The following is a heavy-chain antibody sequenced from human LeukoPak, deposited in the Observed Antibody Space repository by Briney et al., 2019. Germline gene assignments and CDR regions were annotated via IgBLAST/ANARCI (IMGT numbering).Heavy chain of an antibody. CDR1: GYTLTELS. D-gene: IGHD2-2*01. CDR3: ASSGYCSSTSCFNLHNWFDP. CDR2: FDPEDGET. V-gene: IGHV1-24*01. J-gene: IGHJ5*02. Sequence: ASVRVSCKVSGYTLTELSMHWVRQAPGKGLEWMGGFDPEDGETIYAQKFQGRVTMTEDTSTDTAYMELSSLRSEDTAVYYCASSGYCSSTSCFNLHNWFDPWGRGTLVTVSS.